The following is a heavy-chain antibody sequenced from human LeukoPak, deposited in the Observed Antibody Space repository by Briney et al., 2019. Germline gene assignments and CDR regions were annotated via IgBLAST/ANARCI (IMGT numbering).Heavy chain of an antibody. J-gene: IGHJ4*02. V-gene: IGHV4-39*07. Sequence: SETLSLTCTVSGGSISSSSYYWGWIRQPPGKGLEWIGSIYYSGSTYYSPSLKSRVTISIDTSKNQFSLKLSSVTAADTAVYYCARDANTMVRAYFDYWGQGTLVTVSS. CDR2: IYYSGST. D-gene: IGHD3-10*01. CDR3: ARDANTMVRAYFDY. CDR1: GGSISSSSYY.